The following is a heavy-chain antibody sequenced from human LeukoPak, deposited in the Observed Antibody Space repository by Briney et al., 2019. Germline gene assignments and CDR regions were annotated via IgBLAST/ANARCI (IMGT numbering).Heavy chain of an antibody. CDR1: GFTFSSSA. CDR2: ISASGGST. CDR3: AKPRSWYSSREAGDYYFDY. Sequence: PGGSLRLSCAASGFTFSSSAMSWVRQVPGKGLEWVSSISASGGSTSYADSVRGRFTISRDNSKNTLYLQMNSLRAEDTAVYYCAKPRSWYSSREAGDYYFDYWGQGTLVTVSS. V-gene: IGHV3-23*01. J-gene: IGHJ4*02. D-gene: IGHD6-13*01.